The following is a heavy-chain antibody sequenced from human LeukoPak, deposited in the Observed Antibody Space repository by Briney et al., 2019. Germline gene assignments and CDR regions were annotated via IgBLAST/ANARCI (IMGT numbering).Heavy chain of an antibody. Sequence: GRSLRLSCVASGFNFNSYAIHWVRQAPGKGLQWVTVISYDGSNKYYADSVKGRFTISRDNSKNTVYLQMNSLRAEDTAVYHCAQGGSEIYYFYHGMDVWGRGTTVTVSS. CDR2: ISYDGSNK. V-gene: IGHV3-30*18. J-gene: IGHJ6*02. CDR1: GFNFNSYA. CDR3: AQGGSEIYYFYHGMDV. D-gene: IGHD3-10*01.